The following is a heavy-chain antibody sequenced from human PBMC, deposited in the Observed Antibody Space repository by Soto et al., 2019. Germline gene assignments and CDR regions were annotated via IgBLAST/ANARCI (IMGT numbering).Heavy chain of an antibody. CDR2: ISWNSGSI. CDR3: AKDTGWFGELLGH. Sequence: GGSLRLSCAASGFTFDDYAMHWVRQAPGKGLEWVSGISWNSGSIGYADSVKGRFTISRDNAKNSLYLQMNSLRAEDTALYYCAKDTGWFGELLGHWGQGTLVTVSS. J-gene: IGHJ4*02. V-gene: IGHV3-9*01. CDR1: GFTFDDYA. D-gene: IGHD3-10*01.